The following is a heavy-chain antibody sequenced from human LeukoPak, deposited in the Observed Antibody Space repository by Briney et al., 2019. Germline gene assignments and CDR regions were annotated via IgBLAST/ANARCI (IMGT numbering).Heavy chain of an antibody. J-gene: IGHJ6*02. CDR1: GFTFSSYS. V-gene: IGHV3-48*01. CDR2: IGGSSSSI. CDR3: AKNYYGMDV. Sequence: GGSLRLSCVASGFTFSSYSMNWVRQAPGKGLEWVSYIGGSSSSIYYPDSVKGRFTISRDNSKNTLYLQMNSLRAEGTAVYYCAKNYYGMDVWGQGTTVTVSS.